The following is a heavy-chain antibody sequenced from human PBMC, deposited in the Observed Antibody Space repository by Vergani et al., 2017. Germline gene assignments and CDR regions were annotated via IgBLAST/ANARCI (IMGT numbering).Heavy chain of an antibody. V-gene: IGHV4-59*13. J-gene: IGHJ6*02. Sequence: QVQLEESGPGLVKPSETLSLTCTVSGGSFNTYYWSWIRQSPGKGLEWIGYIYSTGSTNYNPSLNSRVTMSVDTSKNQFSLKLSSVTAADTAVYYCARVGSTTTVVTPGGNYYYYGMDVWGQGTTVTVSS. CDR3: ARVGSTTTVVTPGGNYYYYGMDV. CDR1: GGSFNTYY. CDR2: IYSTGST. D-gene: IGHD4-23*01.